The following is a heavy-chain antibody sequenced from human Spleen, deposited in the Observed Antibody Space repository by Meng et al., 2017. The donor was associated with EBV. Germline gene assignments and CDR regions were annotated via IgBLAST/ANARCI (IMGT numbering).Heavy chain of an antibody. CDR2: INPNSGVT. D-gene: IGHD3-10*01. CDR1: GYMFSGFY. J-gene: IGHJ4*02. CDR3: AREGMGVFDY. Sequence: QVQPGQSGAEVKKPGASVKVSCKASGYMFSGFYIHWVRQAPGQGLEWMGRINPNSGVTNYAQKFQDRVTMTRDTSISTAYMELSRLSFDDTAMYYCAREGMGVFDYWGQGTLVTVSS. V-gene: IGHV1-2*06.